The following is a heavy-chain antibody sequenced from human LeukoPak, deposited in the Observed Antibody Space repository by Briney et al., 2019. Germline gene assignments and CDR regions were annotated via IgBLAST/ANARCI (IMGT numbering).Heavy chain of an antibody. V-gene: IGHV3-66*01. CDR1: GFSFTSAW. Sequence: VGSLRLSCAASGFSFTSAWMNWVRQAPGKGLEWVSVLYSGGGAYYADSVKDRFTISRDYSQNTLLLQMNSLRAEDTALYYCARGKTSDDIIEDAFDIWGQETMVAVSS. CDR3: ARGKTSDDIIEDAFDI. J-gene: IGHJ3*02. D-gene: IGHD3-9*01. CDR2: LYSGGGA.